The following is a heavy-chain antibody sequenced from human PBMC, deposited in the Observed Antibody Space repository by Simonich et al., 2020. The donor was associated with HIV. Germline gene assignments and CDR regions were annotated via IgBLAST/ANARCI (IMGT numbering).Heavy chain of an antibody. V-gene: IGHV4-38-2*01. D-gene: IGHD3-3*01. CDR3: ARNNFWSGWLFDY. Sequence: QVQLQESSPGLVKPSETLSLTCAVSGYSISSGYYWGWIRQPPGKGLEWIGGIYHSGSNYYNPSLKSRVTISVDTSKNQFSLKLSSVTAADTAVYYCARNNFWSGWLFDYWGQGTLVTVSS. J-gene: IGHJ4*02. CDR1: GYSISSGYY. CDR2: IYHSGSN.